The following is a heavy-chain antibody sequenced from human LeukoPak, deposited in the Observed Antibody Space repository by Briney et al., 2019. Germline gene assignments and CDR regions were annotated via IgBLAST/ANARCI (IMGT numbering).Heavy chain of an antibody. V-gene: IGHV1-2*02. Sequence: ASVKVSCKASGYTFTGYYMHWVRQAPGQGLEWMGWINPNSGGTNYAQKFQGRVTMTRDTSISTAYMELSRLRSDDTAVYYCARKVTTKTNYYYYYMDVWGKGTTVTVPS. CDR2: INPNSGGT. CDR3: ARKVTTKTNYYYYYMDV. CDR1: GYTFTGYY. J-gene: IGHJ6*03. D-gene: IGHD2-21*02.